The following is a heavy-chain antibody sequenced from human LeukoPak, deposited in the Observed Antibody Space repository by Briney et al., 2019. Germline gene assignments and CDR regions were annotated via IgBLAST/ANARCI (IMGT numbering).Heavy chain of an antibody. CDR1: SGSFSGYY. CDR2: INHSGST. Sequence: PSETLSLTCAVYSGSFSGYYWSWIRQPPGKGLEWIGEINHSGSTNYNPSLKSRVTISVDTSKNQFSLKLSSVTAADTAVYYCARRSHLEWTRRINWFDPWGQGTLVTVSS. D-gene: IGHD3-3*01. J-gene: IGHJ5*02. V-gene: IGHV4-34*01. CDR3: ARRSHLEWTRRINWFDP.